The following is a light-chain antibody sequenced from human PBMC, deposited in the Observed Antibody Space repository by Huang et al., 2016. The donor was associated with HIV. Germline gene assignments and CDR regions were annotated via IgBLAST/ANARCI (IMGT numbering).Light chain of an antibody. V-gene: IGKV1-33*01. CDR3: QQYDNLPPFT. Sequence: DIQMTQSPSSLSASVGDRVAITCQASQDISNYLKWYQQKPGKAPKLLVYDASNLATGVPSMFSGSGSGTNFTFTISSLQPEDIATYYCQQYDNLPPFTFGQGTKLVIK. J-gene: IGKJ2*01. CDR2: DAS. CDR1: QDISNY.